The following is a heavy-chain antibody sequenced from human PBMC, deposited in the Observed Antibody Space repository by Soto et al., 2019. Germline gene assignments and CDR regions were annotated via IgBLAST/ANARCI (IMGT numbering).Heavy chain of an antibody. CDR2: IDKVGTDS. D-gene: IGHD3-10*01. J-gene: IGHJ6*03. V-gene: IGHV3-74*01. CDR1: EFTFSVRS. CDR3: ARGWFGPDV. Sequence: EVQLVESGGGLVQPGGSLRPSCEASEFTFSVRSWNWVRQAPGKGLVWVSGIDKVGTDSTYADSVKGRFTSSRDNAKNTVYLQMNSLRVEDTAVYYCARGWFGPDVWGKGTTVTVSS.